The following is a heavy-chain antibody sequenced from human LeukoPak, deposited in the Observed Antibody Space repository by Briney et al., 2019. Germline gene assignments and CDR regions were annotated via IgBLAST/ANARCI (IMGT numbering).Heavy chain of an antibody. D-gene: IGHD5-12*01. CDR2: IYYRGST. V-gene: IGHV4-39*07. CDR1: GGSISSSSYY. CDR3: ARDLKGYDNAFDI. Sequence: SETLSLTCTVSGGSISSSSYYWGWIRQPPGKGLEWIGSIYYRGSTYYHPSLKSRLTISVHTSKHQFSLKLSSVPAADTAVYYCARDLKGYDNAFDIWGQGTMVTVSS. J-gene: IGHJ3*02.